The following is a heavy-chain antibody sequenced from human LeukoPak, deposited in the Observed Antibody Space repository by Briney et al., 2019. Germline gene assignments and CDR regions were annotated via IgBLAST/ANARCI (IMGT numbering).Heavy chain of an antibody. D-gene: IGHD2-2*01. J-gene: IGHJ5*02. V-gene: IGHV4-34*01. CDR2: INHSGST. CDR1: GGSSSGYY. Sequence: ASETLSLTCAVYGGSSSGYYWSWIRQPPGKGLEWIGEINHSGSTNYNPSLKSRVTISVDTSKNQFSLKLSSVTAADTAVYYCARGLGYCSSTSCASAWGQGTLVTVSS. CDR3: ARGLGYCSSTSCASA.